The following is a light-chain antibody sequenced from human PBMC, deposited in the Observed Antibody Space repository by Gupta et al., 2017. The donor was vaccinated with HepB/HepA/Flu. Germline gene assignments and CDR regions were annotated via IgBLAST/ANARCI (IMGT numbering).Light chain of an antibody. CDR3: QQYNNWPPLT. V-gene: IGKV3-15*01. J-gene: IGKJ4*01. Sequence: IVMLQSPATLSVSPVERATLSCTASQCVSSNLAWYQQKTGQAPRLLIYGASTRATGIPARFSGSGSGTEFTLTISSRQSEDFAVYYCQQYNNWPPLTFGGGTKVEIK. CDR1: QCVSSN. CDR2: GAS.